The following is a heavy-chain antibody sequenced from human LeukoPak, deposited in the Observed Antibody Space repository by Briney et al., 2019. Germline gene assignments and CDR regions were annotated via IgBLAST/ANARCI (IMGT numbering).Heavy chain of an antibody. CDR3: ARGYGDYSPFDY. CDR2: ISSSSSYI. V-gene: IGHV3-21*01. Sequence: PGGSLRLSCAASGFTFSSYSMNWVRQAPGKGLEWVSSISSSSSYIYYADSVKGRFTISRDNAKNSLYLQMNSLRAGDTAVYYCARGYGDYSPFDYWGQGTLVTVSS. J-gene: IGHJ4*02. CDR1: GFTFSSYS. D-gene: IGHD4-17*01.